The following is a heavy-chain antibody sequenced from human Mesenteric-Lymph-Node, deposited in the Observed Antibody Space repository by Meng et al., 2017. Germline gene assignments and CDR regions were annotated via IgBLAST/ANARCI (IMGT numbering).Heavy chain of an antibody. CDR2: INSDGRTT. D-gene: IGHD1-26*01. V-gene: IGHV3-74*01. CDR1: GFTFSSYW. CDR3: ARTRGVGAVIR. Sequence: VRLVGAGGGLVQPGGSRRLSCAASGFTFSSYWMHWVRQAPGKGLVWVSRINSDGRTTSYADSVKGRFTISRDNAKNTLYLQMNSLRAEDTAVYYCARTRGVGAVIRWGQGIVVTVSS. J-gene: IGHJ4*02.